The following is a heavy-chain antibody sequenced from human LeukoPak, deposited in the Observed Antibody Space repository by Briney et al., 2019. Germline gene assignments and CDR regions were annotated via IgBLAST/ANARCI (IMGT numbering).Heavy chain of an antibody. CDR3: ARGYSNYDGKLDY. CDR2: INWNGDNI. J-gene: IGHJ4*02. D-gene: IGHD4-11*01. CDR1: GFTFDDYG. Sequence: GGSLRLSCVASGFTFDDYGMSWVRQAPGKGLEWVSGINWNGDNINYADSVKGRFTISRDNAKNSLYVQMNSLRAEDTALYYCARGYSNYDGKLDYWGQGTLVTVSS. V-gene: IGHV3-20*04.